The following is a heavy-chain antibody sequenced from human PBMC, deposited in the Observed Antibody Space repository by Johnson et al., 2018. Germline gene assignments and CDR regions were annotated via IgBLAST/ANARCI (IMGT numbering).Heavy chain of an antibody. CDR1: GFTFSNAW. V-gene: IGHV3-15*01. Sequence: VQLVQAGGGLVEPGGSLRLSCAASGFTFSNAWMSWVRQAPGKGLEWVGRIKSKTDGGTRDYAAPVQGRLTNSRDNSKNTLYLQMNSLRAEATAVYYCAKEGSTSIYYYYYMDVWGKGTTVTVSS. CDR3: AKEGSTSIYYYYYMDV. D-gene: IGHD2-2*01. CDR2: IKSKTDGGTR. J-gene: IGHJ6*03.